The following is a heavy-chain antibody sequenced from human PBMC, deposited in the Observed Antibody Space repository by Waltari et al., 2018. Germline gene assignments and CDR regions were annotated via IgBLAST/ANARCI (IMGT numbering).Heavy chain of an antibody. J-gene: IGHJ4*02. CDR2: LSSSSSYI. CDR3: ARGGCSSTSCSFDS. Sequence: EVQLVESGGGLVKPGGSLRLSCEASGFTFRSYSMNWVRQAPGKGLEWVASLSSSSSYIWYADSVKGRFTSSRDNAKNSLYLQMNGLRVEDTAVYYCARGGCSSTSCSFDSWGQGTLVTVSS. V-gene: IGHV3-21*01. D-gene: IGHD2-2*01. CDR1: GFTFRSYS.